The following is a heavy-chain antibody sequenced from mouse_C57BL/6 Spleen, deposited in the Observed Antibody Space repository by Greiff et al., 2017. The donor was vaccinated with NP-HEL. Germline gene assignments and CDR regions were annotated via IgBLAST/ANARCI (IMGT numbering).Heavy chain of an antibody. V-gene: IGHV1-82*01. CDR3: AREEEAMDY. CDR2: IYPGDGDT. Sequence: VQLQQSGPELVKPGASVKISCKASGYAFSSSWMNWVKQRPGKGLEWIGRIYPGDGDTNYNGKFKGKATLTADKSSSTAYMQLSSLTSEDSAVYFCAREEEAMDYWGQGTSVTVSS. CDR1: GYAFSSSW. J-gene: IGHJ4*01.